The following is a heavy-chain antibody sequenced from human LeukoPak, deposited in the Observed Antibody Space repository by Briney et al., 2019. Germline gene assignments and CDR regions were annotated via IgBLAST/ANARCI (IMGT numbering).Heavy chain of an antibody. J-gene: IGHJ5*02. Sequence: SETLSLTCAVYGGSFSGYYWSWIRQPPGKGLEWIGEINHSGSTNYNPSLKSRVTISVDTSKNQFSLKLSSVTAADTAVYYCANQLIAAAGTRGWFDPWGQGTLVTVSS. CDR2: INHSGST. V-gene: IGHV4-34*01. CDR1: GGSFSGYY. CDR3: ANQLIAAAGTRGWFDP. D-gene: IGHD6-13*01.